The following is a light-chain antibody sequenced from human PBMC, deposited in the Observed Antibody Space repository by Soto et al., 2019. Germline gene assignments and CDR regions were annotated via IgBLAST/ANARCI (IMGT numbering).Light chain of an antibody. CDR2: GAS. J-gene: IGKJ5*01. V-gene: IGKV3-15*01. CDR1: QSVSTS. Sequence: EILMTQSPATLSVSPGESATLSCRASQSVSTSLASYQQKPGQAPRLLIYGASTRATDIPARFSGSGSGTEFTLTISSLQYEDFAVYYCQQYHHWHPITFGQGTRLEIK. CDR3: QQYHHWHPIT.